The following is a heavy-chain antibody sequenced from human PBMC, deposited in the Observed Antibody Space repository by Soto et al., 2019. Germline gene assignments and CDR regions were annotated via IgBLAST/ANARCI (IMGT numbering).Heavy chain of an antibody. J-gene: IGHJ5*01. CDR3: ARGWDHYDSSGLLTWFDF. CDR1: GGTFTDLG. Sequence: SVKVSCKASGGTFTDLGLHWVRQAPGQGLEWMGGIIPIFGTPNYAQKFQGRVIITADEFTSTAHMELSSLRSEDTAVYYCARGWDHYDSSGLLTWFDFWGQGTLVTVSS. V-gene: IGHV1-69*13. CDR2: IIPIFGTP. D-gene: IGHD3-22*01.